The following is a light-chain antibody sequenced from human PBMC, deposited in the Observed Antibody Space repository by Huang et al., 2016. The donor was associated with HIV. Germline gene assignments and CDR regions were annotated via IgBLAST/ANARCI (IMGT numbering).Light chain of an antibody. Sequence: DIQMTQSPSSLSASIGDRVTITCQASQVITNYLNWDQQKPGKDPKLLIYDTSNLETGVPARFSGRGSVTDFTFTISSLQPEDIATYYCQQHDNLPFTFGPGTKVDIK. CDR1: QVITNY. CDR3: QQHDNLPFT. V-gene: IGKV1-33*01. J-gene: IGKJ3*01. CDR2: DTS.